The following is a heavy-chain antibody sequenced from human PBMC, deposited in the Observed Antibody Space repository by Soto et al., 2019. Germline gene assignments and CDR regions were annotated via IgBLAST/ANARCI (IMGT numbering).Heavy chain of an antibody. V-gene: IGHV1-3*01. J-gene: IGHJ4*02. CDR3: ARDTGDGTFDF. CDR2: INAGYGNT. Sequence: ASVKVSCKASGYTFSSYAMHWVRQAPGQRLEWMGWINAGYGNTKSSQKFQDRVTISRDISASTAYMELTSLRSEDTAVYYCARDTGDGTFDFWGQGTLVTVSS. CDR1: GYTFSSYA. D-gene: IGHD7-27*01.